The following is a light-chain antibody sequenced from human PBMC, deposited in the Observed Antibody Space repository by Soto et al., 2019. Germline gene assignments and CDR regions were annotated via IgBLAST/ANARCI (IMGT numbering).Light chain of an antibody. V-gene: IGKV3-15*01. Sequence: EIVLTQSPGTLSLSPGERATLSCRASQSIISRYLAWYQQKPGQAPRLLMYGSSIRATGIPARFSGSGSGTEFTLTISSLQSEDFAVYYCQQHNNLPPITFGQVTRLEV. CDR1: QSIISRY. J-gene: IGKJ5*01. CDR3: QQHNNLPPIT. CDR2: GSS.